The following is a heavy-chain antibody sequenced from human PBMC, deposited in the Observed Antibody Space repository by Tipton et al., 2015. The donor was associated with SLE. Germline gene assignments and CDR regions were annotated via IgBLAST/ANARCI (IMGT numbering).Heavy chain of an antibody. Sequence: TLSLTCTVSGGSISIYYWSWIRQPAEKGLEWIGYIYYSGSTNYNPSLKSRVTISVDTSKNQFSLKLSSVTAADTAVYYCARTSQQLVPWYFDLWGRGTLVTVSS. CDR2: IYYSGST. V-gene: IGHV4-59*01. D-gene: IGHD6-13*01. CDR1: GGSISIYY. CDR3: ARTSQQLVPWYFDL. J-gene: IGHJ2*01.